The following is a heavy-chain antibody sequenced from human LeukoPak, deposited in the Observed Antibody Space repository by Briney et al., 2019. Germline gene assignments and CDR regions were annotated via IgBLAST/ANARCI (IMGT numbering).Heavy chain of an antibody. CDR2: INWNSDSI. D-gene: IGHD1-26*01. Sequence: GGSLRLSCAVSGFTFDDYAMHWVRQVPGKGLEWVSGINWNSDSIGYADSVKGRFTTSRDNAKNSLYLQMNSLRAEDTAVYYCARERIFSIWGQGTMVTVSS. J-gene: IGHJ3*02. CDR3: ARERIFSI. CDR1: GFTFDDYA. V-gene: IGHV3-9*01.